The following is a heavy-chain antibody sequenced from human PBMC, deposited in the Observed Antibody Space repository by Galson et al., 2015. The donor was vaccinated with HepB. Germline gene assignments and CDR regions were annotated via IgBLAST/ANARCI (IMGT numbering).Heavy chain of an antibody. CDR3: ARHGGGWIGGYNFDY. Sequence: SLRLSCAVSGLMFRSYAMNWVRQAPGKGLDWVASISESGASIYYAGSLKGRFTISRDNAKNSLHLEMNSLRAEDTAVYYCARHGGGWIGGYNFDYWGRGTLVTVSS. V-gene: IGHV3-21*01. J-gene: IGHJ4*02. CDR1: GLMFRSYA. CDR2: ISESGASI. D-gene: IGHD3-10*01.